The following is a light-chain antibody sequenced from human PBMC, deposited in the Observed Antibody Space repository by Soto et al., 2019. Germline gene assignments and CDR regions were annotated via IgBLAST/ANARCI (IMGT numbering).Light chain of an antibody. CDR2: DAS. Sequence: EIVMTQSPATLSVSPGERATLTCRASQSVSSSTYLAWYQQKPGQAPRLLIYDASSRATGIPDRFSGSGSGKDFTLTIGRLEPEDFAVYYCQQYGSSPITFGQGTRLEIK. V-gene: IGKV3-20*01. CDR1: QSVSSSTY. J-gene: IGKJ5*01. CDR3: QQYGSSPIT.